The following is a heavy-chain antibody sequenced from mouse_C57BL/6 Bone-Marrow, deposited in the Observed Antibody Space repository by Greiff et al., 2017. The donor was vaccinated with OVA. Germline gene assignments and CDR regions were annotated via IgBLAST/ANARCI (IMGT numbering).Heavy chain of an antibody. V-gene: IGHV2-2*01. J-gene: IGHJ3*01. CDR1: GFSLTSYG. Sequence: QVQLQQSGPGLVQPSQSLSITCTVSGFSLTSYGVHWVRQSPGKGLEWLGVMWSGGSTDYNAAFISRLSISKDNSKSQVFFKMNSLQADDTAIYYCARPPYYGYDVTWFAYWGQGTLVTVSA. D-gene: IGHD2-9*01. CDR3: ARPPYYGYDVTWFAY. CDR2: MWSGGST.